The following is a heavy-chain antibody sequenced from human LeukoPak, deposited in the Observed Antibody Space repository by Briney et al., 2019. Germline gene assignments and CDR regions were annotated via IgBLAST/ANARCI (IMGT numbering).Heavy chain of an antibody. D-gene: IGHD4-23*01. Sequence: KPGESLKISCKGSGYTFTSHWIAWVRQMPGKGLEWMGIIYPGDSDIRYSPSLQGQVTISADKSISTAYLQWSSLKASDTAMYYCARHGGTTVVTLDYWGQGTLVTVSS. J-gene: IGHJ4*02. CDR3: ARHGGTTVVTLDY. V-gene: IGHV5-51*01. CDR1: GYTFTSHW. CDR2: IYPGDSDI.